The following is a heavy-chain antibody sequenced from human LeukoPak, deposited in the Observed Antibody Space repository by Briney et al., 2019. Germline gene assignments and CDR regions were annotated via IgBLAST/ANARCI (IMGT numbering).Heavy chain of an antibody. J-gene: IGHJ3*02. D-gene: IGHD4-11*01. Sequence: SETLSLTCTVSGGSISSYYWGWIRQPPGKGLEWIAYIYYSGSTNYNPSLKSRVTTSEDTSKNQFSLRLSSVTAADTAVYYCARVITDYSKYFDMWGQGTMVTVSS. CDR1: GGSISSYY. CDR2: IYYSGST. CDR3: ARVITDYSKYFDM. V-gene: IGHV4-59*01.